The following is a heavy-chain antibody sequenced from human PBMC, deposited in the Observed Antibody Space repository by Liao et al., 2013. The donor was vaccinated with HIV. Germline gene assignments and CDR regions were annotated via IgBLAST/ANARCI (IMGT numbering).Heavy chain of an antibody. CDR2: LYNSGIT. Sequence: QVQVQESGPGLVKPSETLSLTCIVSGASITTYHWSWIRQPAGKGLEWIGCLYNSGITNYNSSLKSRVTMSVDTSKSQFSLKLNSVTAADTAVYYCARDRGAFDIWGQGTMVTVSS. V-gene: IGHV4-4*07. J-gene: IGHJ3*02. CDR1: GASITTYH. CDR3: ARDRGAFDI.